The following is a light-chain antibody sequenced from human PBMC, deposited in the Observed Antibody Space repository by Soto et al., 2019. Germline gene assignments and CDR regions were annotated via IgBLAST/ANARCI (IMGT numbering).Light chain of an antibody. Sequence: DIQLTQSPSFLSASVGDRVTITCRASQGISNYLAWYQQEPGKGPKLLIYATSTLQSAVPSRFSRRGSWTEFSHTIRSLQPEDFATYYCQHYDRFSVTLGQGTKV. J-gene: IGKJ1*01. V-gene: IGKV1-9*01. CDR1: QGISNY. CDR2: ATS. CDR3: QHYDRFSVT.